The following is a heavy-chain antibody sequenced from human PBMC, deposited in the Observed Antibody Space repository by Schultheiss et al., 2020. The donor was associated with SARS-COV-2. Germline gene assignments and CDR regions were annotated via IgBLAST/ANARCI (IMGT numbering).Heavy chain of an antibody. V-gene: IGHV3-33*01. Sequence: GGSLRLSCVGSGFTFSSYGMDWVRQAPGKGLEWVALIWHHGNKEEYTDSVKGRFTISRDNSKNTLYLQMDSLRADDTAVYYCARSPYYYYYMDVWGKGTTVTVSS. CDR3: ARSPYYYYYMDV. CDR1: GFTFSSYG. CDR2: IWHHGNKE. J-gene: IGHJ6*03.